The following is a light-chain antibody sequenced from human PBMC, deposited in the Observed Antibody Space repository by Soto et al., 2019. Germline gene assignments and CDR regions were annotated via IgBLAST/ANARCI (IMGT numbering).Light chain of an antibody. CDR1: QGISSW. CDR2: AAS. CDR3: QQTTSYPLS. Sequence: DIQMTQSPSFVSAPVGDRVTITCRARQGISSWLAWYQHKPGRAPKLLIHAASSLESGVPSRFSGSGSGTYFSLTISSLQPEDFATYYCQQTTSYPLSVGGGTKVEIK. V-gene: IGKV1-12*01. J-gene: IGKJ4*01.